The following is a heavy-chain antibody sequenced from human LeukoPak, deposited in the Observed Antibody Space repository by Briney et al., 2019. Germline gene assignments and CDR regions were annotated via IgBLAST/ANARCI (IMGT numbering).Heavy chain of an antibody. Sequence: GGSLRRSCAASGFTVSSNYMSWVRQAPGKGLEWVSVIYSGGNTYYADSVKGRFTISRDNSKNTMYLQMNSLRAEDTAVYYCGSGYSYGSAADYWGQGTLVTVSS. CDR2: IYSGGNT. D-gene: IGHD5-18*01. CDR1: GFTVSSNY. V-gene: IGHV3-66*01. J-gene: IGHJ4*02. CDR3: GSGYSYGSAADY.